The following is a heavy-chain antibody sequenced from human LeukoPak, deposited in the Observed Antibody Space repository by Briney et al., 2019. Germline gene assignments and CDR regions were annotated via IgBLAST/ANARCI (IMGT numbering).Heavy chain of an antibody. V-gene: IGHV4-4*07. J-gene: IGHJ4*02. Sequence: SETLSLTCTVSGGSISSYYWSWIRQPAGKGLEWIGRIYTSGSTNHNPSLKSRVTMSVDTSKNQFSLKLSSVTAADTAVYYCAVNYYGSGSYGRGLYYFDYWGQGTLVTVSS. CDR3: AVNYYGSGSYGRGLYYFDY. CDR2: IYTSGST. D-gene: IGHD3-10*01. CDR1: GGSISSYY.